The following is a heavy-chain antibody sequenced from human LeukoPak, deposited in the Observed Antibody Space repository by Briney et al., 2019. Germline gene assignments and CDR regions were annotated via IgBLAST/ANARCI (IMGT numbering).Heavy chain of an antibody. CDR1: GGSISNYY. CDR2: IYYCGKT. Sequence: SETLSLTCTVSGGSISNYYWSWIRQPPGKGLEWIGYIYYCGKTNYNPSLKSRVTLSVDTSKNRFSLKLSAVTAADTGVYYCASGFSSGWFYFDYWGQGTLVTVSS. D-gene: IGHD6-19*01. V-gene: IGHV4-59*01. CDR3: ASGFSSGWFYFDY. J-gene: IGHJ4*02.